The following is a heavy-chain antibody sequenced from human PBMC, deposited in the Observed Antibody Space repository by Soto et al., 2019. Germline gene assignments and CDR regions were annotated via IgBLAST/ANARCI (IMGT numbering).Heavy chain of an antibody. Sequence: SETLSLTCAVSGGSISSSNWWSWGRQPPGKGLEWIGEIYHSGSTNYNPSLKSRVTISVDKSKNQFSLKLSSVTAADTAVYYCARASGDILTGYYTSYGMDVWGQGTTVTVSS. V-gene: IGHV4-4*02. CDR3: ARASGDILTGYYTSYGMDV. CDR1: GGSISSSNW. J-gene: IGHJ6*02. D-gene: IGHD3-9*01. CDR2: IYHSGST.